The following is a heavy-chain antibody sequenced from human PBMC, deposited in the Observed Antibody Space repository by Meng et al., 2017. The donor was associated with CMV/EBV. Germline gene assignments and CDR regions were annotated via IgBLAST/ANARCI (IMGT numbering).Heavy chain of an antibody. CDR3: AGNIVVVPAATHV. V-gene: IGHV4-34*01. D-gene: IGHD2-2*01. Sequence: SETLSLTCAVYGGSFSGYYWSWIRQPPGKGLEWIGEINHSGSTNYNPSLKSRVTISVDTSKNQFSLKLSSVTAADTAVYYCAGNIVVVPAATHVWGQGTTVIVSS. J-gene: IGHJ6*02. CDR2: INHSGST. CDR1: GGSFSGYY.